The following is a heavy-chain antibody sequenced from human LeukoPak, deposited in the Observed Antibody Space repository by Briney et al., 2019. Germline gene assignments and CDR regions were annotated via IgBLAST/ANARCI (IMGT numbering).Heavy chain of an antibody. V-gene: IGHV4-34*01. CDR3: ASLLYCSSTSCPPGY. D-gene: IGHD2-2*01. Sequence: PSGTLSLTCAVYGGSFSGYYWSWIRQPPGKGLEWIGEINHSGSTNYNPSLKSRVTISVDTSKNQFSLKLSSVTAADTAVYYCASLLYCSSTSCPPGYWGQGTLVTVSS. J-gene: IGHJ4*02. CDR2: INHSGST. CDR1: GGSFSGYY.